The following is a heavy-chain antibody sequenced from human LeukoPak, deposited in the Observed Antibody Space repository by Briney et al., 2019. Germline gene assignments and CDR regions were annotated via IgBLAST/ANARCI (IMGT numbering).Heavy chain of an antibody. J-gene: IGHJ3*02. Sequence: GGSLRLSCAASGFTFSSYAMSWVRQAPGKGLEWVSAISGSGGSTYYADSVKGRFTISRDNSKNTLYLQMNSLRAEDTAVYYCARDSDTVLIFGVENDAFDIWGQGTMVTVSS. D-gene: IGHD3-3*02. V-gene: IGHV3-23*01. CDR3: ARDSDTVLIFGVENDAFDI. CDR2: ISGSGGST. CDR1: GFTFSSYA.